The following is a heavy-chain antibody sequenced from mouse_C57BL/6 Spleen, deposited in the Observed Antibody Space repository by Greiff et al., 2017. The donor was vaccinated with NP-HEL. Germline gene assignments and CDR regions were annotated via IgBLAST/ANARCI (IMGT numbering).Heavy chain of an antibody. CDR1: GYAFSSYW. J-gene: IGHJ2*01. Sequence: VQLQQSGAELVKPGASVKISCKASGYAFSSYWMNWVKQRPGKGLEWIGQIYPGDGDTNYNGKFKGKATLTADKSSSTAYMQLSSLTSEDSAVYFCAREGDYSNFFDYWGQGTTLTVSS. CDR2: IYPGDGDT. V-gene: IGHV1-80*01. D-gene: IGHD2-5*01. CDR3: AREGDYSNFFDY.